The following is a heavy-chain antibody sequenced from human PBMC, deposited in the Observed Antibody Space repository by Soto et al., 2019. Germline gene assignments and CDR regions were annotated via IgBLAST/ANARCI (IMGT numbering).Heavy chain of an antibody. CDR1: GYTFTSYA. V-gene: IGHV1-3*05. CDR3: ARGGPPIDY. Sequence: QVQLVQSGAEEKKPGASVKVSCKASGYTFTSYAMHWVRQAPGQRLEWMGWINAGNGNTKYSQKLQGRVTITRETSASTAYMEPSSLRYEDTAVYYCARGGPPIDYWGQGTLVTVSS. J-gene: IGHJ4*02. CDR2: INAGNGNT. D-gene: IGHD3-10*01.